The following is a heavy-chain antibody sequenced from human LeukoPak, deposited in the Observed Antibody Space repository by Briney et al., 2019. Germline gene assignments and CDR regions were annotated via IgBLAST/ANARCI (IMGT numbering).Heavy chain of an antibody. V-gene: IGHV4-39*01. CDR1: GGSISSSSYY. J-gene: IGHJ4*02. Sequence: PSEILSLTCTVSGGSISSSSYYWGWIRQPPGKGLEWIGSIYYSGSTYYNPSLKSRVTISVDTSKNQFSLKLSSVTAADTAVYYCARRVSIFGVVTFDYWGQGTLVTVSS. CDR3: ARRVSIFGVVTFDY. D-gene: IGHD3-3*01. CDR2: IYYSGST.